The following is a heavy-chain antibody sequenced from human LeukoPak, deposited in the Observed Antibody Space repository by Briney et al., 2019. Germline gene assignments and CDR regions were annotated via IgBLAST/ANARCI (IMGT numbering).Heavy chain of an antibody. CDR1: GFTFSSYE. CDR3: ARDRITMVRGVPYYHYGMDV. D-gene: IGHD3-10*01. J-gene: IGHJ6*04. Sequence: GGSLRLSCAASGFTFSSYEMNWVRQAPGKGLEWVSYISSSGSTIYYADSVKGRFTISRDNAKNSLYLQMNSLRAEDTAVYYCARDRITMVRGVPYYHYGMDVWGKGTTVTVSS. CDR2: ISSSGSTI. V-gene: IGHV3-48*03.